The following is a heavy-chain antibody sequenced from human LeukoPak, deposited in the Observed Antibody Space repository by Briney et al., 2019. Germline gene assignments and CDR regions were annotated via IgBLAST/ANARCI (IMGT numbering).Heavy chain of an antibody. Sequence: SETLSLTCTVSGGSISSYYWSWIRQPPGKGLEWIGYIYYSGSTNYNPSLKSRVTISVDTSKNQFSLKLSSVTAADTAVYYCARGVGSSSFFDYWGQGTLVTVSS. J-gene: IGHJ4*02. V-gene: IGHV4-59*01. CDR1: GGSISSYY. CDR3: ARGVGSSSFFDY. D-gene: IGHD6-13*01. CDR2: IYYSGST.